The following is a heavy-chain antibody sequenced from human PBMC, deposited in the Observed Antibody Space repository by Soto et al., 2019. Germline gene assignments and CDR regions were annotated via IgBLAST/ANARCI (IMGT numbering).Heavy chain of an antibody. CDR3: ARLPNKSPQN. CDR1: GFTFSSYW. V-gene: IGHV3-74*01. Sequence: EVQLVESGGGLVKPGGSLRLSCAASGFTFSSYWMHWVRQAPGKGLVWVSSISTDASSTSYADPVNGRFTISRDNAKNTLYLQMNSVRAEDTAVYYCARLPNKSPQNWGQGTLVIVSP. CDR2: ISTDASST. J-gene: IGHJ1*01.